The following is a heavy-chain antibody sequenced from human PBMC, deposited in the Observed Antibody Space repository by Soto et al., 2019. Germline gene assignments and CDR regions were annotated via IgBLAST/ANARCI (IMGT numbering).Heavy chain of an antibody. CDR2: ITSSSSYI. V-gene: IGHV3-21*01. CDR1: GFTFSSYS. CDR3: ASRHYGMDV. J-gene: IGHJ6*02. Sequence: EVELVESGGGLVKPGGSLRLSCAASGFTFSSYSMNWVRQAPGKGLEWVSSITSSSSYIYYADSVKGRFTISRDNAKNSLYLQMHSLRAEDTAGYYGASRHYGMDVWGQGTTVTVSS.